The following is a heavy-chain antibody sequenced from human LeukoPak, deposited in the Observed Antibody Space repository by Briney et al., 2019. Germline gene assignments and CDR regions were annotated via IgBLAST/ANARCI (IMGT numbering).Heavy chain of an antibody. CDR2: IDPSDSYT. Sequence: GESLRISCKGSGYSFTAYWISWVRQMPGKGLEWMGRIDPSDSYTNYSPSFQGHVTISADKSFSTAYLQWTSLKASDTAMYYCARHAKAYGSSCDYWGQGTLVTVSS. CDR1: GYSFTAYW. V-gene: IGHV5-10-1*01. D-gene: IGHD6-13*01. CDR3: ARHAKAYGSSCDY. J-gene: IGHJ4*02.